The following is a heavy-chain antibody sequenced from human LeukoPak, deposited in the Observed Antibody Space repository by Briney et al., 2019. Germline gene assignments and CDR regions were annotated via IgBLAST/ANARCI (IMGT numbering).Heavy chain of an antibody. CDR1: GVSISDYH. CDR3: ARMYSGTSYYFDF. D-gene: IGHD1-26*01. CDR2: FSYSGST. V-gene: IGHV4-59*01. J-gene: IGHJ4*02. Sequence: SETLSLTCSVSGVSISDYHSIWIRHPPAKGLEWMGYFSYSGSTRYNPSLKSRVTMSVDTSKNQFSLRLNSVAAADTAVYYCARMYSGTSYYFDFWGQGTLVTVSS.